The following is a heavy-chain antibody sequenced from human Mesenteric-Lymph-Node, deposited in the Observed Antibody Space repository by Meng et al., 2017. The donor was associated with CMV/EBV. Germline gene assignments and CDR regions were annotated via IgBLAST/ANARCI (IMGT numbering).Heavy chain of an antibody. CDR3: ARDNYG. CDR1: GFTFSNYG. J-gene: IGHJ4*02. V-gene: IGHV3-30*02. CDR2: IRFDRTKS. Sequence: GESLKISCEASGFTFSNYGMHWVRQAPGKGLEWVAFIRFDRTKSDYADSVKGRLTISRDNSENTLYLQVNGLRPEDTAVYYCARDNYGWGQGTLVTVSS. D-gene: IGHD4-11*01.